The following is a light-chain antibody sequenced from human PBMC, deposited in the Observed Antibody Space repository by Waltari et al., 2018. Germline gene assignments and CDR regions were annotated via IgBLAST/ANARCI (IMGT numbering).Light chain of an antibody. CDR1: SSDVGGHYY. CDR3: SSYTTSSTLV. J-gene: IGLJ2*01. CDR2: DVS. V-gene: IGLV2-14*01. Sequence: QSALTQPASVSGSPGQSITISCTGTSSDVGGHYYVPWYQQHPGKAPKLMIYDVSKRPSGVSNRFSGSKSGNTASLTISGLQAEDEADYYCSSYTTSSTLVFGGGTKLTVL.